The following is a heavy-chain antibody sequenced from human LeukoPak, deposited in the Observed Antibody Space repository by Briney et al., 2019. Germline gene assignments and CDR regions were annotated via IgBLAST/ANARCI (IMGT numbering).Heavy chain of an antibody. CDR1: GFTFSSYA. D-gene: IGHD4-17*01. CDR2: ISGSGGST. J-gene: IGHJ3*02. CDR3: AKAPHDYGDYPSAFDI. Sequence: GGSLRLSCAASGFTFSSYAMSWVRQAPGKGLEWVSAISGSGGSTYYADSVKGRFTISRDNSKNTLYLQMNSLRAEDTAVYYCAKAPHDYGDYPSAFDIWGQGTMVTVSS. V-gene: IGHV3-23*01.